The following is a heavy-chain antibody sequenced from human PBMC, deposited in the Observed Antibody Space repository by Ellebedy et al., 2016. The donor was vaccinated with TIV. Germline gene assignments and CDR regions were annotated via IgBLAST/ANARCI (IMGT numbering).Heavy chain of an antibody. CDR1: GFTFSTYW. D-gene: IGHD3-22*01. CDR2: ISHTGSRT. CDR3: AKGRGGGSDSSAPRYYFDY. J-gene: IGHJ4*02. Sequence: PGGSLRLSCATSGFTFSTYWMAWVRQAPGKGLEWVSTISHTGSRTYYTDSVEGRFIISRDTSKKTLYLQMNGLRAEDTAIYYCAKGRGGGSDSSAPRYYFDYWGLGTLVTVSS. V-gene: IGHV3-23*01.